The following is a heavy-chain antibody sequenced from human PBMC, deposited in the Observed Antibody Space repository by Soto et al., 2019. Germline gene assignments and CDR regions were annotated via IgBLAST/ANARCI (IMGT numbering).Heavy chain of an antibody. CDR3: VRAVGRLYGSGSYNGMDV. CDR1: GFTFSSYG. D-gene: IGHD3-10*01. CDR2: IWYDGSNK. V-gene: IGHV3-33*01. J-gene: IGHJ6*02. Sequence: GGSLRLSCAASGFTFSSYGMHWVRQAPGKGLEWVAVIWYDGSNKYFADSVKGRFTISRDNSKNRLYLQMNSLRGEDTAVYYCVRAVGRLYGSGSYNGMDVWGQGTTVTVSS.